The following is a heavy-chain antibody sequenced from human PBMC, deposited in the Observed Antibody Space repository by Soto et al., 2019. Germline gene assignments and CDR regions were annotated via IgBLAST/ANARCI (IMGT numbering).Heavy chain of an antibody. J-gene: IGHJ4*02. V-gene: IGHV3-11*05. CDR2: ISSSSSYT. D-gene: IGHD5-12*01. Sequence: QVQLVESGGGLVKPGGSLRLSCAASGFTFSDYYMSWIRQAPGKGLEWVSYISSSSSYTNYADSVKGRFTISRDNAKNSLYLQMNSLRAEDTAVYYCARVDGYNLAVDYWGQGTLFTVSS. CDR3: ARVDGYNLAVDY. CDR1: GFTFSDYY.